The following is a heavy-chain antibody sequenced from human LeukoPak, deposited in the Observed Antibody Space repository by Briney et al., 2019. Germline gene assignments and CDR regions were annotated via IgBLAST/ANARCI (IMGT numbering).Heavy chain of an antibody. CDR1: GFTVSSNY. Sequence: GGSLRLSCAASGFTVSSNYMSWVRQAPGKGLEWVSIIYSGGNTYYADSVKGRFTISRDNSKNTLYLQMNSLRAEDTAVYYCAKASSSGWHLFDYWGQGTLVTVSS. J-gene: IGHJ4*02. V-gene: IGHV3-53*01. CDR3: AKASSSGWHLFDY. CDR2: IYSGGNT. D-gene: IGHD6-19*01.